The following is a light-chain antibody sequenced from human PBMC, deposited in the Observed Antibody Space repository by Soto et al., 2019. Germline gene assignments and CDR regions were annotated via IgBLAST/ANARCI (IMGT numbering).Light chain of an antibody. CDR1: QSVSSN. CDR2: AAS. J-gene: IGKJ5*01. V-gene: IGKV3-15*01. Sequence: EIVMTQSPATLSVSPXERATLSCRASQSVSSNLAWYQQXPGQAPRLLIYAASTRATGVPARFSGSGSGTEFTLTISSLQSEDFAVYYCQQNNNWPPITFGQGTRLEIK. CDR3: QQNNNWPPIT.